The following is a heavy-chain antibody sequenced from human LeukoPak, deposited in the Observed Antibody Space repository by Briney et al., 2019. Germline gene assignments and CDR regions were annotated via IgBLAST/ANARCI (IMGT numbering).Heavy chain of an antibody. V-gene: IGHV4-59*01. D-gene: IGHD2-15*01. CDR2: IFYSGST. CDR3: ARGPSGGSWNWFDP. J-gene: IGHJ5*02. CDR1: GGSISTYY. Sequence: SETLSLTCTVSGGSISTYYWSWIRQPPGKGLEWIGYIFYSGSTNYNPSLKSRVTISVEASMNQFSVTLSSVTAADTAVYYCARGPSGGSWNWFDPWGQGTLVTVSS.